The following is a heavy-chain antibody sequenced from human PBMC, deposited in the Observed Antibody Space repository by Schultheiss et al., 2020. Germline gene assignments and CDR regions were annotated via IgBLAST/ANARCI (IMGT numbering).Heavy chain of an antibody. CDR3: ARGLGYCSSTSCYGDYYYYYMDV. Sequence: ASVKVSCKASGYTFTGYYIHWVRQAPGQGLEWMGRINPNSGGTNYAQKFQGRVTMTRDTSISTAYMELSRLRSDDTAVYYCARGLGYCSSTSCYGDYYYYYMDVWGKGTTVNVSS. CDR2: INPNSGGT. D-gene: IGHD2-2*01. CDR1: GYTFTGYY. J-gene: IGHJ6*03. V-gene: IGHV1-2*06.